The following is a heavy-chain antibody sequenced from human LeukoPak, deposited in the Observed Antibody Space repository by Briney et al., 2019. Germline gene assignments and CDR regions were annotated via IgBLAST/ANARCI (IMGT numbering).Heavy chain of an antibody. Sequence: PGGSLRLSCAASGFTFSSSVMSWVRQAPGKGLEWVSAISNNGGYTYYADSVQGRFTISRDNSKSTLCLQTNSLRAEDTAVYYCAKQLGYCSDGSCYFPYWGQGTLVTVSS. D-gene: IGHD2-15*01. CDR3: AKQLGYCSDGSCYFPY. CDR2: ISNNGGYT. CDR1: GFTFSSSV. J-gene: IGHJ4*02. V-gene: IGHV3-23*01.